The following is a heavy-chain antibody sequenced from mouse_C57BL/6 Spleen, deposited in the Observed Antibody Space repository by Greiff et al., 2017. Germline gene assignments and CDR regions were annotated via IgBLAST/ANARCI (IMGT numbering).Heavy chain of an antibody. CDR1: GFSLTSYG. Sequence: QVQLKESGPGLVAPSQSLSITCTVSGFSLTSYGVHWVRQPPGKGLEWLVVIWSDGSTTYNSALKSRLSISKDNSKSQVFLKMNSLQTDDTAMYYCARSLDGYYYAMDYWGQGTSVTVSS. CDR2: IWSDGST. J-gene: IGHJ4*01. V-gene: IGHV2-6*03. CDR3: ARSLDGYYYAMDY. D-gene: IGHD2-3*01.